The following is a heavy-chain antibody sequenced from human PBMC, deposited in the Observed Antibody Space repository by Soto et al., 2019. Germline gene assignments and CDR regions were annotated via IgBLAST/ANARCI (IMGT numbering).Heavy chain of an antibody. CDR1: GGAISTYY. CDR2: IYITGST. J-gene: IGHJ3*02. V-gene: IGHV4-4*07. CDR3: ARGGRDGFDI. Sequence: PSETLSLTCNVSGGAISTYYLNWIRQPAGRKLECIGRIYITGSTNYNPSLKSRVTMSVVTSKNQFSLKLNSVTAADTAVYYCARGGRDGFDIWGQGTMVTV.